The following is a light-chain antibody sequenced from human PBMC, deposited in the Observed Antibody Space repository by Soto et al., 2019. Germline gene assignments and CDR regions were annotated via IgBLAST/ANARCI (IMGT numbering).Light chain of an antibody. V-gene: IGKV3-20*01. J-gene: IGKJ1*01. Sequence: EIVLTQSPGTLSLSPGERATLSCRASQSVSSSYFAWYQQRFGQAPRLLIYGASSRATGIPDRFSGSGSGTDFTLTIGRLEPEDFAVYYCQQYGSSSWTFGQGTRWISN. CDR3: QQYGSSSWT. CDR1: QSVSSSY. CDR2: GAS.